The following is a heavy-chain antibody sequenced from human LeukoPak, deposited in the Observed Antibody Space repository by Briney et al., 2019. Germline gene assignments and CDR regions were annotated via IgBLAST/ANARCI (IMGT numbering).Heavy chain of an antibody. V-gene: IGHV3-48*01. Sequence: GGSPRLSCAASGFTFSRYSMNWVRQAPGKGLEWVSYISGSSGTIYYADSVKGRFTISRDNAKNSLYLQMNSLRAEDTAVYYCARSSECGVLYHMDVWGKGTTVTVSS. J-gene: IGHJ6*03. D-gene: IGHD1-26*01. CDR2: ISGSSGTI. CDR3: ARSSECGVLYHMDV. CDR1: GFTFSRYS.